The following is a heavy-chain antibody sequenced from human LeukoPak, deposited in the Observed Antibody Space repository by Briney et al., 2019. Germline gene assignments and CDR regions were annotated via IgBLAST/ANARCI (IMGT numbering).Heavy chain of an antibody. J-gene: IGHJ6*03. V-gene: IGHV3-48*04. CDR2: ISSSSSTI. CDR1: GFTFSSYS. D-gene: IGHD6-13*01. CDR3: AKGVKPSSWYEFYYYMDV. Sequence: GGSLRLSCAASGFTFSSYSMNWVRQAPGKGLEWVSYISSSSSTIYYADSVKGRFTISRDNAKNSLYLQMNSLRAEDTAVYYCAKGVKPSSWYEFYYYMDVWGKGTTVTVSS.